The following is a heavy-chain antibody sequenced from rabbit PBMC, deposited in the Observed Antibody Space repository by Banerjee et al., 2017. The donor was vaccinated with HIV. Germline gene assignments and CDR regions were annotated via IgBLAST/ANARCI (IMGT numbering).Heavy chain of an antibody. Sequence: QQQLVESGGDLVKPEGSLTLTCTASGFSFSSGYDMCWVRQAPGKGLEWIGCIWIGNSASTYYASWAKGRFTISRTSSTTVTLQMTSLTAADTATYFCARDLPISGGYSFDLWGQGTLVTVS. CDR3: ARDLPISGGYSFDL. CDR2: IWIGNSAST. V-gene: IGHV1S45*01. CDR1: GFSFSSGYD. D-gene: IGHD1-1*01. J-gene: IGHJ4*01.